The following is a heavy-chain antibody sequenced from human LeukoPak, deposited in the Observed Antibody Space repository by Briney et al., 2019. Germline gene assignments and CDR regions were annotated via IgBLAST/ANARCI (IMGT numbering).Heavy chain of an antibody. CDR3: ARSLNFASPMTFDY. D-gene: IGHD3-16*01. J-gene: IGHJ4*02. Sequence: GASVKVSCKASGDTFSNYPINWVRQAPGQGLEWLGRIISFLTLTNYAQNFQDRVTITADKSTSTAYMELSSLRSEDTAMYYCARSLNFASPMTFDYWGQGTLVTVSS. CDR2: IISFLTLT. CDR1: GDTFSNYP. V-gene: IGHV1-69*02.